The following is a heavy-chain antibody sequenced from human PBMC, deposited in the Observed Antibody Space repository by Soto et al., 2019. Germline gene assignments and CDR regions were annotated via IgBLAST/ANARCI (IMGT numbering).Heavy chain of an antibody. Sequence: SETLSLTCTVSGGSISSSSYYWGWIRQPPGKGLEWIGSIYYSGSTYYNPSLKSRVTISVDTSKNQFSLKLSSVTAADTAVYYCARQNYDFWSDPFDYWGQGTLVTVSS. V-gene: IGHV4-39*01. J-gene: IGHJ4*02. D-gene: IGHD3-3*01. CDR3: ARQNYDFWSDPFDY. CDR2: IYYSGST. CDR1: GGSISSSSYY.